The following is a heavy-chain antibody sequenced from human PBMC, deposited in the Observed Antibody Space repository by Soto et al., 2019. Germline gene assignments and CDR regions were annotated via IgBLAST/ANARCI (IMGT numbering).Heavy chain of an antibody. D-gene: IGHD3-16*01. CDR1: GGSISNYY. J-gene: IGHJ5*02. V-gene: IGHV4-59*01. Sequence: SATLSLTCNVSGGSISNYYWIWVRQSPEKGLEWIGYMYYNGNINYNPSLKSRVTISIDTSKNQFSLTLKSVTAADTAVYYCASGGNWFDPWGQGVLVTVS. CDR3: ASGGNWFDP. CDR2: MYYNGNI.